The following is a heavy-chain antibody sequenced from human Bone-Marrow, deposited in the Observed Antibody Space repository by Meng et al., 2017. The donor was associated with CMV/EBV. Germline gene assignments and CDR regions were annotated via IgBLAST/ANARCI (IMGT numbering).Heavy chain of an antibody. V-gene: IGHV1-69*05. CDR1: GGTFSSYA. CDR2: SIPIFGTA. CDR3: ASSEMYYYDSSGYYQRGY. Sequence: SVKVSCKASGGTFSSYAISWVRQAPGQGLEWMGGSIPIFGTANYAQKFQGRVTITTDESTSTAYMELSSLRSEDTAVYYCASSEMYYYDSSGYYQRGYWGQGTLVTVSS. J-gene: IGHJ4*02. D-gene: IGHD3-22*01.